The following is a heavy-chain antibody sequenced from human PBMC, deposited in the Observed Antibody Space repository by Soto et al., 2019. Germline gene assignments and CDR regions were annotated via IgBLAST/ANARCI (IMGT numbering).Heavy chain of an antibody. CDR3: ARDDYSNYGYYYYGMDV. D-gene: IGHD4-4*01. Sequence: GASVKVSCKASGYTFTSYYMHWVRQAPGQGLEWMGIINPSGGSTSYAQKFQGRVTTTRDTSTSTVYMELSSLRSEDTAVYYCARDDYSNYGYYYYGMDVWGQGTTVTV. J-gene: IGHJ6*02. CDR1: GYTFTSYY. CDR2: INPSGGST. V-gene: IGHV1-46*01.